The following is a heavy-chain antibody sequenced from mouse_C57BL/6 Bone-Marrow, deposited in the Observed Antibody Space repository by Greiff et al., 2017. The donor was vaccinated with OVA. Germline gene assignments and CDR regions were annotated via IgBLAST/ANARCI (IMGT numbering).Heavy chain of an antibody. CDR3: TSRWLLYAMDY. CDR2: IDPENGDT. CDR1: GFNINDDY. V-gene: IGHV14-4*01. D-gene: IGHD2-3*01. J-gene: IGHJ4*01. Sequence: EVQLQESGAELVRPGASVKLSCTASGFNINDDYMHWVKQRPEQGLEWIGWIDPENGDTEYASKFQGKATITADTSSNTAYLQLSSLTSEDTAVYYCTSRWLLYAMDYWGQGTSVTVSS.